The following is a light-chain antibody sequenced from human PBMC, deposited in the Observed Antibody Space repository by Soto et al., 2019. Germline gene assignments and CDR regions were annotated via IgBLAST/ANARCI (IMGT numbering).Light chain of an antibody. CDR3: SSYTSSCPLV. CDR2: DVS. Sequence: QSALTHPASVSGSPGQSITISCTGTSSDIGSYNYVSWYQQHPGQAPKLLIYDVSNRPSGVSDRCSGSKSDNTASLPISGLQAEEEADYYCSSYTSSCPLVFGGGSKLTVL. CDR1: SSDIGSYNY. J-gene: IGLJ2*01. V-gene: IGLV2-14*01.